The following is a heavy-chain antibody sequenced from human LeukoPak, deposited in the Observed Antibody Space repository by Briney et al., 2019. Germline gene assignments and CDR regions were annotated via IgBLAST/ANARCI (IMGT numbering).Heavy chain of an antibody. V-gene: IGHV4-59*12. Sequence: SETLSLTCTVSGGSISSYYWSWIRQPPGKGLEWIGSIYYSGSTSYNPSLKSRVTISLDMSKNQFSLKLTSVTAADTAVYYCARKGYSTSWYSPWGQGTLVTVSS. CDR1: GGSISSYY. CDR3: ARKGYSTSWYSP. D-gene: IGHD6-13*01. J-gene: IGHJ5*02. CDR2: IYYSGST.